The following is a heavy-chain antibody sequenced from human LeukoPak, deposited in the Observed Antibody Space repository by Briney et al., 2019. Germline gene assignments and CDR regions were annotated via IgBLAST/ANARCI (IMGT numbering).Heavy chain of an antibody. CDR3: ARVAGNCGGDCYRLVY. D-gene: IGHD2-21*01. Sequence: GASVKVSCKASGYTLTPYDINWVGQATRQGLEWMAWMNPISGKPQYAQKSQGRGTMTRKTSIRTASTELSSLRSEDTAVYYCARVAGNCGGDCYRLVYWGQGTLVTVAS. CDR1: GYTLTPYD. V-gene: IGHV1-8*01. CDR2: MNPISGKP. J-gene: IGHJ4*02.